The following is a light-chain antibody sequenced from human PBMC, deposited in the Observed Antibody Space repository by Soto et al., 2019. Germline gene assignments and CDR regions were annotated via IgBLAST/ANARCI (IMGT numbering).Light chain of an antibody. CDR3: CSYAGDYALYV. V-gene: IGLV2-11*01. CDR1: SCDVCSANY. Sequence: QSVLTQPASMSGSPGQSITISCRGTSCDVCSANYVSWYQQHPVKAPKLMIYEVSKRPSGVPDGCSGSKSGNTASLTISGLQPEDEADYYCCSYAGDYALYVFGTGSKVTLL. CDR2: EVS. J-gene: IGLJ1*01.